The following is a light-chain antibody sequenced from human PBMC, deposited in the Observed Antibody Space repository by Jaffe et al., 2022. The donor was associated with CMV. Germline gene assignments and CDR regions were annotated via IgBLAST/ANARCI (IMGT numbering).Light chain of an antibody. CDR1: QGISKY. V-gene: IGKV1-16*01. CDR3: QQYNIYPWT. Sequence: DIQMTQSPSSLSASIGDRVTITCRASQGISKYLAWIQQKPGKAPKSLIYGVSRLQSGVPSRFSGSGSGTDFTLTISSLQPEDFATYYCQQYNIYPWTFGQGTKVEIK. CDR2: GVS. J-gene: IGKJ1*01.